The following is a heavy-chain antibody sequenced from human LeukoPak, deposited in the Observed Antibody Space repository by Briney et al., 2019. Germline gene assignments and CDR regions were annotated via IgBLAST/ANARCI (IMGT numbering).Heavy chain of an antibody. Sequence: ASVKVSCKASGYTFTSYDINWVRQATGQGPEWMGWMNPNSGNTGYAQKFQGRVTMTRNTSISTAYMELSSLRSEDTAVYYCAIAAAGSNYYYYYMDVWGKGTTVTVSS. D-gene: IGHD6-13*01. J-gene: IGHJ6*03. CDR1: GYTFTSYD. CDR3: AIAAAGSNYYYYYMDV. V-gene: IGHV1-8*01. CDR2: MNPNSGNT.